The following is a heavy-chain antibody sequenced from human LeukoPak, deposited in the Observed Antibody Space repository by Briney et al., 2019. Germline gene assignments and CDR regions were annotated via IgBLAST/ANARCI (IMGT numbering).Heavy chain of an antibody. Sequence: SETLSLTCTVSGGSVSSGSYYWSRIRQPPGKGLEWIGYIYYSGSTNYNPSLKSRVTISVDTSKNQFSLKLSSVTAADTAVYYCAREMVRGVTHAWGQGTLVTVSS. CDR3: AREMVRGVTHA. D-gene: IGHD3-10*01. CDR1: GGSVSSGSYY. V-gene: IGHV4-61*01. J-gene: IGHJ5*02. CDR2: IYYSGST.